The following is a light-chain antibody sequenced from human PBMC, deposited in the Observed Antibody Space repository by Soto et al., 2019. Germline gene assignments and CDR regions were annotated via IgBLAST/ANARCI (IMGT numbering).Light chain of an antibody. CDR2: GNS. Sequence: QSVLTQPPSVSGAPGQRVTISCTGSSSNIGAGYDVHWYQQLPGTAPKLLIYGNSNRPSGVPDRFSGSKSGTSASLAITGLQAEDEADYYCQSYDSSLSGRRYVFGTGTKLTV. CDR3: QSYDSSLSGRRYV. V-gene: IGLV1-40*01. J-gene: IGLJ1*01. CDR1: SSNIGAGYD.